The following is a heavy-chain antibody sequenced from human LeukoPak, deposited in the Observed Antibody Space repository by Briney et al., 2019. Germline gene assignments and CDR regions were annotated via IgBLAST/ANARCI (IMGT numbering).Heavy chain of an antibody. CDR3: AKGQFRCGGDCSQQNYYGMDV. V-gene: IGHV3-23*01. J-gene: IGHJ6*02. CDR1: GFTFSSYA. Sequence: GGSLRLSCAASGFTFSSYAMSWVRQAPGKGLEWVSAISGSGGSTYYADSVKGRFTISRDNSKNTLYLQMNSLRAEDTAVYYCAKGQFRCGGDCSQQNYYGMDVWGQGTTVTVSS. CDR2: ISGSGGST. D-gene: IGHD2-21*02.